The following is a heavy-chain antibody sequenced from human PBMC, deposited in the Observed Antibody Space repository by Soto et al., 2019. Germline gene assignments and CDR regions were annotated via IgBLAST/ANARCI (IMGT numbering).Heavy chain of an antibody. Sequence: APVKVSCKASGYTFTGYYIHWVRQAPGQGLEWMGWINPNNGDTNYAQKFQGRVTMTRDTSTSTAYMELSSLTFDDTAVYYCARHSGYDYVFDYWGQGTLVTVSS. CDR1: GYTFTGYY. D-gene: IGHD5-12*01. V-gene: IGHV1-2*02. J-gene: IGHJ4*02. CDR3: ARHSGYDYVFDY. CDR2: INPNNGDT.